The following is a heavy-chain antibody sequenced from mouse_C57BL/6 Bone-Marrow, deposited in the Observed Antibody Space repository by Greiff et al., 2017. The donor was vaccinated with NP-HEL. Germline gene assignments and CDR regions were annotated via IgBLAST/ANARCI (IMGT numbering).Heavy chain of an antibody. D-gene: IGHD2-4*01. Sequence: VQLQQSGPELVKPGASVKISCKASGYAFSSSWMNWVKQRPGKGLEWTGRIYPGDGDTNYNGKFKGKATLTADKSSSTAYMQLSSLTSEDSAVYFCARLGDYEDYAMDYWGQGTSVTVSS. CDR1: GYAFSSSW. CDR3: ARLGDYEDYAMDY. J-gene: IGHJ4*01. CDR2: IYPGDGDT. V-gene: IGHV1-82*01.